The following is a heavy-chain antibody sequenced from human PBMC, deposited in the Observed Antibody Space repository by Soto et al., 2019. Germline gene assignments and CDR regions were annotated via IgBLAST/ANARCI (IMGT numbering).Heavy chain of an antibody. D-gene: IGHD1-26*01. CDR1: GYTFTSYA. J-gene: IGHJ4*02. CDR3: VRDDIGLGIDY. V-gene: IGHV1-3*01. Sequence: ASVKVSCKASGYTFTSYAMHWVRQAPGQRLEWMGWINAGNGNTKYSQKFQGRVTITRDTSASTAYMELTSLTSEDTAVYYCVRDDIGLGIDYWGLGTLVTVSS. CDR2: INAGNGNT.